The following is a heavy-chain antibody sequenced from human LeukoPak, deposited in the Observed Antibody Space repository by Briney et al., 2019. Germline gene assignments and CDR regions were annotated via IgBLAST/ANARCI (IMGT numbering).Heavy chain of an antibody. V-gene: IGHV3-23*01. CDR1: GFTFSSYA. CDR2: ISVSGGST. J-gene: IGHJ4*02. Sequence: PGGSLRLSCAASGFTFSSYAMSWVRQAPGKGLEWVSGISVSGGSTYYADSVKGRYTISRDNSKKTLYLQMSSLRAEDTAIYYCAKGISSPDDWGQGTLVTVSS. CDR3: AKGISSPDD. D-gene: IGHD6-13*01.